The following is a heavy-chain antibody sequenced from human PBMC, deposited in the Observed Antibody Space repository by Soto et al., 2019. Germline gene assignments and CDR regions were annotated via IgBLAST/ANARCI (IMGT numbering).Heavy chain of an antibody. D-gene: IGHD6-19*01. V-gene: IGHV1-2*04. J-gene: IGHJ6*02. Sequence: ASVKVSCKASGYTFTGYYMHWVRQAPGQGLEWMGWINPNSGATNYAQRFQGWVTMTRDTSISTAYMELTRLKSDDTAVYYCARSELAVSSNGMDVGGQGTTVTVSS. CDR3: ARSELAVSSNGMDV. CDR2: INPNSGAT. CDR1: GYTFTGYY.